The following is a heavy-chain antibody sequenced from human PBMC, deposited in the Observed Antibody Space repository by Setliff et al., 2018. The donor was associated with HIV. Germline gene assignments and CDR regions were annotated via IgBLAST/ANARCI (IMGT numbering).Heavy chain of an antibody. J-gene: IGHJ6*03. CDR1: GGPISSSSYY. CDR3: ARGMIWGAYYYYMDV. D-gene: IGHD3-16*01. V-gene: IGHV4-39*01. CDR2: IYSSGNT. Sequence: SETLSLTCSVSGGPISSSSYYWGWIRQPPGKGLEWIGNIYSSGNTYYNPSLKSRLTMSVDTSKNQFSLHLSSVTAADTAVYYCARGMIWGAYYYYMDVWGTGTTVTVSS.